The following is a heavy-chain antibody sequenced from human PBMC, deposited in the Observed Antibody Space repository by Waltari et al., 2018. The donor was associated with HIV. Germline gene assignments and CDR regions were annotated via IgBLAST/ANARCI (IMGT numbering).Heavy chain of an antibody. CDR2: SRNKARGYTT. Sequence: EVQLVESGGGMVQPGESLRLSCTASELPLSYPYMDWVRQAPGKWLEWVGRSRNKARGYTTEYAASVKGRFIISRDDSKNSLYLQMNSLKTEDTAVYYCGRVCGSDCSLDYWGQGTLVTVSS. D-gene: IGHD2-21*02. CDR1: ELPLSYPY. J-gene: IGHJ4*02. CDR3: GRVCGSDCSLDY. V-gene: IGHV3-72*01.